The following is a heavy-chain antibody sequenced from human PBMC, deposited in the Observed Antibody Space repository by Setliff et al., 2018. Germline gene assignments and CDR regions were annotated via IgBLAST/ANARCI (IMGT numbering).Heavy chain of an antibody. Sequence: PGESLKISCKDPGYLFSISWIGWVRQMPGKGLEWMGIIYPGDSDTRYSPSFQGQVTISADKSISTAYLQWSSLKASDTATYYCARHIAGYADGHYTATYSYYYMDVWGQGTTVTVSS. CDR2: IYPGDSDT. J-gene: IGHJ6*03. D-gene: IGHD4-17*01. CDR3: ARHIAGYADGHYTATYSYYYMDV. V-gene: IGHV5-51*01. CDR1: GYLFSISW.